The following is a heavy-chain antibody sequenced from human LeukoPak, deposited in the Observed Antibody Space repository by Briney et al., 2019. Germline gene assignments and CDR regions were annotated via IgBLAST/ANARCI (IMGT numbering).Heavy chain of an antibody. CDR2: IYYSGST. CDR1: GGSISSYY. CDR3: ARPWYYYGSGSYPIDAFDI. D-gene: IGHD3-10*01. J-gene: IGHJ3*02. V-gene: IGHV4-59*08. Sequence: SETLSLTCTVSGGSISSYYWSWIRQPPGKGLEWIGYIYYSGSTNYNPSLKSRVTISVDTSKNQFSLKLSSVTAADTAVYYCARPWYYYGSGSYPIDAFDIWGQGTMVTVSS.